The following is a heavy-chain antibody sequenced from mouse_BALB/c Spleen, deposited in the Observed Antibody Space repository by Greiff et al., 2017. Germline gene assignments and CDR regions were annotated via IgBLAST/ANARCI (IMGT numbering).Heavy chain of an antibody. CDR1: GYSFTSYW. Sequence: VQLQQSGTVLARPGASVKMSCKASGYSFTSYWMHWVKQRPGQGLEWIGAIYPGNSDTSYNQKFKGKAKLTAVTSASTAYMELSSLTNEDSAVYYCTRSGYGNYAMDYWGQGTSVTVSS. CDR2: IYPGNSDT. V-gene: IGHV1-5*01. J-gene: IGHJ4*01. D-gene: IGHD2-10*02. CDR3: TRSGYGNYAMDY.